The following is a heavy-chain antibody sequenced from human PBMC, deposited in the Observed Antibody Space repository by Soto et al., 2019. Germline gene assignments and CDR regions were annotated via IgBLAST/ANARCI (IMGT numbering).Heavy chain of an antibody. J-gene: IGHJ6*02. CDR1: GGSISSYY. CDR3: ARTISCYGMDV. V-gene: IGHV4-59*01. D-gene: IGHD2-2*01. CDR2: IYYSGST. Sequence: PSETLSLTCTVSGGSISSYYWSWIRQPPGKGLEWIGYIYYSGSTNYNPSLKSRVTISVDTSKNQFSLKLSSVTAADTAVYYCARTISCYGMDVWGQGTTVTVSS.